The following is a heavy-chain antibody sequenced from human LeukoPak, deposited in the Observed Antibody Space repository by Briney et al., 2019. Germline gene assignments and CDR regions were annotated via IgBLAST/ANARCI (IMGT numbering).Heavy chain of an antibody. J-gene: IGHJ5*02. CDR1: GGSISSYY. D-gene: IGHD3-22*01. V-gene: IGHV4-4*07. CDR2: IYTGGST. CDR3: ARARLYYYDSSGYSFWFDP. Sequence: SETLSLTCTVSGGSISSYYWSWIRQPAGKGLEWIGRIYTGGSTNYNPSLKSRVTMSVDTSKNQFSLKLSSVTAADTAVYYCARARLYYYDSSGYSFWFDPWGQGTLVTVSS.